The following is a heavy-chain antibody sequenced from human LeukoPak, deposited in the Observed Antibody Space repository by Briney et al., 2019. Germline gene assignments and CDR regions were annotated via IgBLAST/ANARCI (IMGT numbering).Heavy chain of an antibody. D-gene: IGHD2-15*01. CDR3: ARLSGGSWRNAFDI. V-gene: IGHV4-38-2*02. J-gene: IGHJ3*02. CDR1: GYSISSGYY. CDR2: IYHSGST. Sequence: SETLSLTCTVSGYSISSGYYWGWIRQPPGKGLEWIGSIYHSGSTYYNPSLKSRVTISVDTSKNQFSLKLSSVTAADTAVYYCARLSGGSWRNAFDIWGQGTMVTVSS.